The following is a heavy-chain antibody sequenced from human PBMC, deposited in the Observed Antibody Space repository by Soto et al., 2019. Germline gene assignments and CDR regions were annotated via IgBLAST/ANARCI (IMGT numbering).Heavy chain of an antibody. V-gene: IGHV4-31*03. J-gene: IGHJ6*02. CDR2: IYYSGST. D-gene: IGHD6-19*01. CDR1: GGSISSGGYY. CDR3: ARDKAVAGSYYYYGMDV. Sequence: SETLSLTCTVSGGSISSGGYYWSWILHHPGKGLEWIGYIYYSGSTYYNPSLKSRVTISVDTSKNQFSLKLSSVTAADTAVYYCARDKAVAGSYYYYGMDVWGQGTTVTVSS.